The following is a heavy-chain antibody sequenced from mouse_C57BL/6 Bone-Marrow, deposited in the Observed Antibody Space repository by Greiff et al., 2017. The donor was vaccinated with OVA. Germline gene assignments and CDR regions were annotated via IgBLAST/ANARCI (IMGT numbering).Heavy chain of an antibody. CDR3: ARVVQLYAMDY. CDR1: GFTFSSYA. D-gene: IGHD3-1*01. CDR2: ISDGGSYT. J-gene: IGHJ4*01. V-gene: IGHV5-4*01. Sequence: EVQGVESGGGLVKPGGSLKLSCAASGFTFSSYAMSWVRQTPEKRLEWVATISDGGSYTYYPDNVKGRFTISRDNAKNNLYLQMSHLKSEDTAMYDCARVVQLYAMDYWGQGTSVTVSA.